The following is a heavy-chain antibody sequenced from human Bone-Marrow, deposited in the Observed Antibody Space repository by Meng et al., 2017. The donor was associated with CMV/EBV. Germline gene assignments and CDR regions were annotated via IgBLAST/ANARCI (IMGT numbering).Heavy chain of an antibody. Sequence: ASVKVSCKASGYTFTSYDINWVRQATGQGLEWMGWMNPNSGNTGYAQKFQGRVTITRSTSISTAYMELSSLRSEDTAVYYCARGPRWNYGFYYYYGMDVWGQGTTVTVSS. V-gene: IGHV1-8*03. J-gene: IGHJ6*02. D-gene: IGHD1-7*01. CDR1: GYTFTSYD. CDR3: ARGPRWNYGFYYYYGMDV. CDR2: MNPNSGNT.